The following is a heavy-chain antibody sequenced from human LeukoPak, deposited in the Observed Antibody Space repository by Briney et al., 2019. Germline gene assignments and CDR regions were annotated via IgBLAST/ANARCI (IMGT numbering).Heavy chain of an antibody. D-gene: IGHD6-19*01. V-gene: IGHV4-59*12. CDR1: GGSFSGYY. J-gene: IGHJ4*02. CDR2: IYYSGST. Sequence: SETLSLTCAVYGGSFSGYYWSWIRQPPGKGLEWIGYIYYSGSTNYNPSLKSRVTISVDTSKNQFSLKLSSVTAADTAVYYCATRTHSGWYYYWGQGTLVTVSS. CDR3: ATRTHSGWYYY.